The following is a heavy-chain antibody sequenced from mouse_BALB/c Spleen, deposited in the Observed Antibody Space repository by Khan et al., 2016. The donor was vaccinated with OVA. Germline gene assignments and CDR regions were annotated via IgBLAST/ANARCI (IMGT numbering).Heavy chain of an antibody. CDR2: ISSGSSTI. CDR1: GFTFSRFG. Sequence: EVQLVESGRGLVQPGGSRKLSCAASGFTFSRFGMHWVRQAPEKGLEWVAYISSGSSTIYYADTVKGRFTISRDNPKNTLVLQMTSLRSEDTAMYYCARDTNFDYWGQGTTLTVSS. D-gene: IGHD1-1*01. CDR3: ARDTNFDY. V-gene: IGHV5-17*02. J-gene: IGHJ2*01.